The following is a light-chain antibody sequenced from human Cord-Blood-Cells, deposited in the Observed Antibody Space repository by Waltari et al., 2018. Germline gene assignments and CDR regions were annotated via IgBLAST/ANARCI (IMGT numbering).Light chain of an antibody. Sequence: DIVMTQSPDSLAVSLGERANINCKSSQSVLYSSNNKNYLAWYPQKPGQPPKLLIYWASTRESGVPARFSGSGSGTDFTLTISSLQAEDVAVYYCQQYYSTPYSFGQGTKLEIK. V-gene: IGKV4-1*01. J-gene: IGKJ2*03. CDR2: WAS. CDR1: QSVLYSSNNKNY. CDR3: QQYYSTPYS.